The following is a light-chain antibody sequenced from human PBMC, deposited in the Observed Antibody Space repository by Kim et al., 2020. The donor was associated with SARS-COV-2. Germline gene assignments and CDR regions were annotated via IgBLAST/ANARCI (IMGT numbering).Light chain of an antibody. Sequence: PGKTARVSCGGNSIGSKSVRWYQQKSGQAPVLVIYYDSDRPSGIPERFSGSNSGNTATLTISRVEAGDEADYYCQVWDSSSDHRVVFGGGTQLTVL. CDR2: YDS. V-gene: IGLV3-21*04. J-gene: IGLJ2*01. CDR3: QVWDSSSDHRVV. CDR1: SIGSKS.